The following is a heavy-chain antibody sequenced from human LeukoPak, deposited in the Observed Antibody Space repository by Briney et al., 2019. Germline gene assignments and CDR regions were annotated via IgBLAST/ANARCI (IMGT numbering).Heavy chain of an antibody. CDR1: GGSISSSNYF. CDR3: ATWRTAKTGFDY. Sequence: PSETLSLTCTVSGGSISSSNYFWSWIRQPPGQELEWIASINYGETTYYNPSLRSRVTISVDTSKNQFSLRLSSVTAADTAVYYCATWRTAKTGFDYWGQGTLVTVSS. D-gene: IGHD1-1*01. CDR2: INYGETT. V-gene: IGHV4-39*01. J-gene: IGHJ4*02.